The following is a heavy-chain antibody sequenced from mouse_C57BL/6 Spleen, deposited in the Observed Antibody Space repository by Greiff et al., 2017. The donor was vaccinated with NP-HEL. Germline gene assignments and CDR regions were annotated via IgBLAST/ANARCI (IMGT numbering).Heavy chain of an antibody. J-gene: IGHJ3*01. CDR2: IYPGSGST. Sequence: VQLQQSGAELVKPGASVKMSCKASGYTFTSYWITWVKQRPGQGLEWIGDIYPGSGSTNYNEKFKSKATLTVDTSSSTAYMQLSSLTSEDAAVYDCARNYDGSSSFAYWGQGTLVTVSA. V-gene: IGHV1-55*01. D-gene: IGHD1-1*01. CDR3: ARNYDGSSSFAY. CDR1: GYTFTSYW.